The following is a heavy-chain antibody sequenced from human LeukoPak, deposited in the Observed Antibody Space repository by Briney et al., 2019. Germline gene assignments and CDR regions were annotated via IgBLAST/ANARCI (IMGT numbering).Heavy chain of an antibody. CDR1: GGSFIGFH. CDR2: INHSGST. J-gene: IGHJ4*02. V-gene: IGHV4-34*01. Sequence: SETLSLTCAVYGGSFIGFHWNWIRQPPGKGLEWIGDINHSGSTNYNPSLKSRVTISVDTSKNQFSLKLSSVTAADTAVYYCATGVHGIAAAGDYYFDYWGQGTLVTVSS. D-gene: IGHD6-13*01. CDR3: ATGVHGIAAAGDYYFDY.